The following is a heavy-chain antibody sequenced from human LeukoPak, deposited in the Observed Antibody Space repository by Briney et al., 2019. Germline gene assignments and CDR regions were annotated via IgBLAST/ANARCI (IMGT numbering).Heavy chain of an antibody. CDR3: ARQGSYYDILTGYYSGGNFDY. CDR2: IYYSGST. J-gene: IGHJ4*02. Sequence: SETLSLTCTVSGGSISSYYWSWIRQPPGKGLEWIGYIYYSGSTNYNPSLKSRVTISVDTSKNQFSLKLSSVAAADTAAYYCARQGSYYDILTGYYSGGNFDYWGQGTLVTVSS. V-gene: IGHV4-59*08. D-gene: IGHD3-9*01. CDR1: GGSISSYY.